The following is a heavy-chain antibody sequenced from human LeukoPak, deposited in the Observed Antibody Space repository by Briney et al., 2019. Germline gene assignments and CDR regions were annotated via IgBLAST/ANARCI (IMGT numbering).Heavy chain of an antibody. D-gene: IGHD6-13*01. CDR3: ARDPSSWYYYYMDV. V-gene: IGHV3-48*01. CDR2: ISSSSSTI. J-gene: IGHJ6*03. CDR1: GFTFSSYS. Sequence: PGGSLRLSCAASGFTFSSYSMNWVRQAPGKGLEWVSYISSSSSTIYYADSVKGRFTISRDNAKNSLYLQMNSLRAEDTAVYYCARDPSSWYYYYMDVWGKGITVTVSS.